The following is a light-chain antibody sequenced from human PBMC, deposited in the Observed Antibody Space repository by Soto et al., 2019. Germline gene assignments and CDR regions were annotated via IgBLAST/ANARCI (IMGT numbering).Light chain of an antibody. V-gene: IGKV1-9*01. CDR2: AAS. CDR3: QQLNNYPLT. CDR1: QGIGSY. J-gene: IGKJ4*01. Sequence: DIQMTQSPSSLSASVGDRVTITCRASQGIGSYLAWYQQKPGKAPRLLIYAASTLQSGVPSRFRGSGYDTELTLTISSMQPEDFETYYCQQLNNYPLTFGGGTKVDI.